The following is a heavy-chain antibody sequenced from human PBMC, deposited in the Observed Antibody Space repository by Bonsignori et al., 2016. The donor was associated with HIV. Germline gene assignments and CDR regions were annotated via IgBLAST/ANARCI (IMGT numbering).Heavy chain of an antibody. CDR3: AKVPFGDTANYFSYYYYMDV. CDR2: ISGSGGST. D-gene: IGHD5-18*01. Sequence: WIRQPPGKGLEWVSAISGSGGSTYYADSVKGRFTISRDNSKNTLYLQMNSLRAEDTAVYYCAKVPFGDTANYFSYYYYMDVWGKGTTVTVSS. V-gene: IGHV3-23*01. J-gene: IGHJ6*03.